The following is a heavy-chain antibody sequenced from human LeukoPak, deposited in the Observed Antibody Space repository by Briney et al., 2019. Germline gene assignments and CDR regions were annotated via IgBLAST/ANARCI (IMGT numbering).Heavy chain of an antibody. CDR2: IWYDGSNK. CDR1: GFTFSNHG. CDR3: ARDNDYGGNPGSDY. J-gene: IGHJ4*02. V-gene: IGHV3-33*01. D-gene: IGHD4-23*01. Sequence: PGGSLRLSCEASGFTFSNHGMHWVRQAPGKGLEWVAVIWYDGSNKYYADSVKGRFTISRDNSKNTLYLQMNSLRAEDTAVYYCARDNDYGGNPGSDYWGQGTLVTVSS.